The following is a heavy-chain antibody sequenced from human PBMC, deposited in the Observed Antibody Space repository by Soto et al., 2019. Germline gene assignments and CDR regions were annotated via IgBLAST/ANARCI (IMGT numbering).Heavy chain of an antibody. CDR3: AKDRAAANTRAEYFQH. Sequence: SVKVSCKASGGTFSSYAISWVRQAPGQGLEWMGGIIPIFGTANYAQKFQGRVTITADESTSTAYMELSSLRSEDTAVYYCAKDRAAANTRAEYFQHWGQGTLVTVSS. D-gene: IGHD6-13*01. J-gene: IGHJ1*01. V-gene: IGHV1-69*13. CDR1: GGTFSSYA. CDR2: IIPIFGTA.